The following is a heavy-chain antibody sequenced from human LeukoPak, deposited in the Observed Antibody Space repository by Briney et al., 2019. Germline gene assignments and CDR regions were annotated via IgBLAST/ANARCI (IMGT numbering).Heavy chain of an antibody. V-gene: IGHV3-7*01. Sequence: PGGSLRLSCAASGFTFSSYWMSWVRQAPGKGLEWVANIKQDGSEKYYVDSVKGRFTISRDNAKNSLYLQMNSLRAEDTAVYHCASSGSYSRYFDYWGQGTLVTVSS. CDR2: IKQDGSEK. J-gene: IGHJ4*02. CDR1: GFTFSSYW. CDR3: ASSGSYSRYFDY. D-gene: IGHD1-26*01.